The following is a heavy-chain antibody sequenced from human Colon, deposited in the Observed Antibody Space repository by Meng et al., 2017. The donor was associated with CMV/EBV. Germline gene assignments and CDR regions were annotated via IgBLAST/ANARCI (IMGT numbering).Heavy chain of an antibody. D-gene: IGHD3-3*01. CDR2: ISSSSSYI. CDR3: ARAPSTYYDFWSGYYYFDY. CDR1: GFKFEEFG. V-gene: IGHV3-21*01. J-gene: IGHJ4*02. Sequence: GESLKISCAASGFKFEEFGINWVRQAPGKGLEWVSSISSSSSYIYYADSVKGRFTISRDNAKNSLYLQMNSLRAEDTAVYYCARAPSTYYDFWSGYYYFDYWGQGTLVTVSS.